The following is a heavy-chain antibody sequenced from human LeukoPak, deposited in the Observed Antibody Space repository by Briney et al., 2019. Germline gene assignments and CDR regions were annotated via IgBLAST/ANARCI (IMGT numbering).Heavy chain of an antibody. D-gene: IGHD2-15*01. CDR2: VYYSGST. V-gene: IGHV4-59*08. Sequence: SETLSLTCTVSGGSISSYYWSWIRQPPGKGLEWIGYVYYSGSTNYNPSLKSRVTISVDTSKNQFSLKLSSVTAADTAVYYCARMVAAPDYYYYYMDVWGKGTTVTISS. CDR1: GGSISSYY. J-gene: IGHJ6*03. CDR3: ARMVAAPDYYYYYMDV.